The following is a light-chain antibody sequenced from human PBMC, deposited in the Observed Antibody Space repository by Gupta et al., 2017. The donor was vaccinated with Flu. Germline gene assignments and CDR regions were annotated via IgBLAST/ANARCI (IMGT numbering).Light chain of an antibody. J-gene: IGLJ1*01. V-gene: IGLV2-8*01. CDR1: SSDVGGYTY. Sequence: QSVTISCTGTSSDVGGYTYVSWHQQHPGKAPKLMIYEVSKRPSGVPDRFSGSKSGNTASLTVSGLQAEDEADYYCSSYAGSLYVFGTGNKVTVL. CDR2: EVS. CDR3: SSYAGSLYV.